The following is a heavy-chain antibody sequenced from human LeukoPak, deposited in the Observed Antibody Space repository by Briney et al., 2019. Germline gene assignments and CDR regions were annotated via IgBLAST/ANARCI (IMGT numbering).Heavy chain of an antibody. D-gene: IGHD2-2*01. CDR3: ARDVPAAHVLIWFDP. CDR1: GGTFSSYA. V-gene: IGHV1-69*04. J-gene: IGHJ5*02. CDR2: IIPILGIA. Sequence: SVKVSCKASGGTFSSYAISWVRQAPGQGLEWMGRIIPILGIANYAQKFQGRVTITADKSTSTAYMELSSLRSEDTAVYYCARDVPAAHVLIWFDPWGQGTLVTVSS.